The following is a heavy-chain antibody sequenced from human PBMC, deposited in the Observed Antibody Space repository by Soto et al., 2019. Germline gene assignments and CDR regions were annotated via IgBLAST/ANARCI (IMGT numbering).Heavy chain of an antibody. D-gene: IGHD3-16*01. Sequence: GGSLRLSCAASGFTFSSYAMSWVRQAPGKGLEWVSAISGSGGSTYYADSVKGRFTISRDNSKNTLYLQMNSLRAEDTAVYYCAKDLDPSRVPFGGVTPFDYWGQGTLVTVSS. V-gene: IGHV3-23*01. J-gene: IGHJ4*02. CDR3: AKDLDPSRVPFGGVTPFDY. CDR1: GFTFSSYA. CDR2: ISGSGGST.